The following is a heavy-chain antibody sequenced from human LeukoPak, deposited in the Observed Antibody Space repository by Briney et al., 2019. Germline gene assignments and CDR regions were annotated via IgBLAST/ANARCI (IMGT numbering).Heavy chain of an antibody. CDR1: GFTFSSYG. V-gene: IGHV3-30*02. CDR3: AKDSLRKHIVVVPAAPPGWFDP. J-gene: IGHJ5*02. D-gene: IGHD2-2*01. CDR2: IRYDGSNK. Sequence: GGSLRLSCAASGFTFSSYGMHWVRQAPGKGLEGVAFIRYDGSNKYYADSVKGRFTISRDNSKNTPYLQMNSLRAEDTAVYYCAKDSLRKHIVVVPAAPPGWFDPWGQGTLVTVSS.